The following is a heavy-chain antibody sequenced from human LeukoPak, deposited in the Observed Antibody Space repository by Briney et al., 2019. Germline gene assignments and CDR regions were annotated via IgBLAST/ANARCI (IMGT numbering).Heavy chain of an antibody. CDR2: IRKDGSAK. CDR1: TPTFTNFW. D-gene: IGHD3-3*01. Sequence: GRSLRLSCPPSTPTFTNFWMTWVRHAPGKGLEWVASIRKDGSAKYDVDSVKSRFTLSRDNAKNALYLQMSSLRAEDTGVYYGARDPAEKEWGAFDIWGQGTMVTVSS. J-gene: IGHJ3*02. CDR3: ARDPAEKEWGAFDI. V-gene: IGHV3-7*01.